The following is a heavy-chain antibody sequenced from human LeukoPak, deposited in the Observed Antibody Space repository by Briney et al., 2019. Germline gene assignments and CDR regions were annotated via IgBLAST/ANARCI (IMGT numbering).Heavy chain of an antibody. J-gene: IGHJ4*02. CDR3: ARVRGGSSSGATYFDY. D-gene: IGHD6-13*01. CDR1: GGSFSGYY. Sequence: SETLSLTCAVYGGSFSGYYWSWIRQPPGKGLEWIGEINHSGSTNYNPSLKSRGTISVDTSKNQFSLKLRSVTAADTAVYHCARVRGGSSSGATYFDYWGQGTLVTVSS. V-gene: IGHV4-34*01. CDR2: INHSGST.